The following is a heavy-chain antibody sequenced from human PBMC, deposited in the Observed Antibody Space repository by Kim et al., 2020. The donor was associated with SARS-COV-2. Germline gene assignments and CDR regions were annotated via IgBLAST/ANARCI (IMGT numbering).Heavy chain of an antibody. D-gene: IGHD2-21*01. J-gene: IGHJ3*02. CDR3: ARSGPWWWDAFDI. Sequence: YAQKDQGRVTMTTETSTSTAYMELRSLRSDDTAVYYCARSGPWWWDAFDIWGQGTMVTVSS. V-gene: IGHV1-18*01.